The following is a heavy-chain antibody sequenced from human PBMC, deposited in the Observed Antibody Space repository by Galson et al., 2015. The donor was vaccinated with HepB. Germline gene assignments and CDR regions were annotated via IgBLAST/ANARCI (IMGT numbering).Heavy chain of an antibody. D-gene: IGHD2-15*01. J-gene: IGHJ4*02. V-gene: IGHV3-30*04. CDR3: ARAKIVVVVAAPSDY. CDR2: ISYDGSNK. CDR1: GFTFSSYA. Sequence: SLRLSCAASGFTFSSYAMHWVRQAPGKGLEWVAVISYDGSNKYYADSVKGRFTISRDNSKNTLYLQMNSLRAEDTAVYYCARAKIVVVVAAPSDYWGQGTLVTVSS.